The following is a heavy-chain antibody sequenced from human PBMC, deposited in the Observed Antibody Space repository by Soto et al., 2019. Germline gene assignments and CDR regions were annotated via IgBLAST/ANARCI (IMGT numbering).Heavy chain of an antibody. CDR1: GFTFTSSA. CDR2: IVVGSGNT. Sequence: SVKVSCKASGFTFTSSAVQWVRQARGQRLEWIGWIVVGSGNTNYAQKFQERVTITRDMSTSTAYMELGSLRSEDTAVYYCAGTEAGSGSYYKDYWGQGTLVTVSS. D-gene: IGHD3-10*01. CDR3: AGTEAGSGSYYKDY. V-gene: IGHV1-58*01. J-gene: IGHJ4*02.